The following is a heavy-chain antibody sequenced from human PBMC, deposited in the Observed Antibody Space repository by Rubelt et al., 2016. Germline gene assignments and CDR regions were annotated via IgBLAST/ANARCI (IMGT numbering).Heavy chain of an antibody. CDR3: ARVIGTGYYSPTYFNY. Sequence: QVQLQQWGAGLLKPSETLSLTCAVYGGSFSGYYWSWIRQPPGKGLEWIGEINHSGSTNYNPSLKSRVTISVDTSKNHFSLKLSSVTAADTAVYSCARVIGTGYYSPTYFNYWGQGTLVTVSS. D-gene: IGHD3-9*01. J-gene: IGHJ4*02. V-gene: IGHV4-34*01. CDR2: INHSGST. CDR1: GGSFSGYY.